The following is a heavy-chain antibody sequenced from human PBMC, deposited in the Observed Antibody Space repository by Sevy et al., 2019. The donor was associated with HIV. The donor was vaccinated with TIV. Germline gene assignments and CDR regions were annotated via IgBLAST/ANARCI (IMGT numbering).Heavy chain of an antibody. CDR1: GFTFSSYA. D-gene: IGHD2-15*01. J-gene: IGHJ4*02. Sequence: GGSLRLSCAASGFTFSSYAMSWVRQAPGKGLEWVSAISGGGGSTYYADSVKGRFTISRDNSKNTLYLQMNSLRAEDKAGDYCGKDGGRGGSCYEHWGQGTLVTVSS. V-gene: IGHV3-23*01. CDR3: GKDGGRGGSCYEH. CDR2: ISGGGGST.